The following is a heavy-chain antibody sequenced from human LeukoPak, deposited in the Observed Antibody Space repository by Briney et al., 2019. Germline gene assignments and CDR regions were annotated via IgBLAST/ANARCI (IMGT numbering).Heavy chain of an antibody. CDR2: IKQDGSEK. CDR1: GFTFSDYW. CDR3: ARGKGSSSAGY. Sequence: GGSLRLSCAASGFTFSDYWLSWVRQAPGKGLEWVANIKQDGSEKNYVDSVMGRFTISRDNVKSSLYLQMNSLRAEDTAVYYCARGKGSSSAGYWSQGTLVIVSS. V-gene: IGHV3-7*01. D-gene: IGHD6-6*01. J-gene: IGHJ4*02.